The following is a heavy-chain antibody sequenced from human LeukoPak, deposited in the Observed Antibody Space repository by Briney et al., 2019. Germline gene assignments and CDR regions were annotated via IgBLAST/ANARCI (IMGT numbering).Heavy chain of an antibody. Sequence: GGSLRLSCVASGFPFSSYWMTWVRQAPGKGPEWVANINLDGSQKYYVDSVKGRFTISRDNAENSLYLQMNSLRAEDTALYYCARKRPNYLDYWGQGTLVTVSS. CDR1: GFPFSSYW. CDR3: ARKRPNYLDY. J-gene: IGHJ4*02. V-gene: IGHV3-7*01. CDR2: INLDGSQK.